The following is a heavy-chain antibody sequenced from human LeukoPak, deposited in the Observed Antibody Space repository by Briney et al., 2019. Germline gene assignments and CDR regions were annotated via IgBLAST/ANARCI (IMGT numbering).Heavy chain of an antibody. CDR2: IKQDGSEK. CDR3: ARAPTTYYYDSSGYYYVFTYFDY. J-gene: IGHJ4*02. V-gene: IGHV3-7*01. Sequence: GGSLRLSCAASGFTFSSYWMSWVRQAPGKGLEGVANIKQDGSEKYYVDSVKGRFTISRDNAKNSLYLQMNSLRAEDTAVYYCARAPTTYYYDSSGYYYVFTYFDYWGQGTLVTVSS. CDR1: GFTFSSYW. D-gene: IGHD3-22*01.